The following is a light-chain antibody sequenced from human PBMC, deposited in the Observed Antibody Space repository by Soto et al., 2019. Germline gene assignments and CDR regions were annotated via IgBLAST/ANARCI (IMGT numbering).Light chain of an antibody. V-gene: IGKV3-20*01. CDR3: QQYGSSPKIT. CDR1: QSVNSRY. J-gene: IGKJ5*01. Sequence: EIVLTQSPGTLSLSPGERATLSCRASQSVNSRYLAWYQQKPGQAPRLLIYGASSRATGIPDRFSGSGSGTDFTLTISRLEPEDFAVYYCQQYGSSPKITFGQGTRLEIK. CDR2: GAS.